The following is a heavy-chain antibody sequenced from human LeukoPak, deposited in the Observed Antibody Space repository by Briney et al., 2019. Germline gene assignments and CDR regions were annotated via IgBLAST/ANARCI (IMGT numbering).Heavy chain of an antibody. Sequence: PGGSLRLSCAASGITLSNYWMHWVRHVPGKGLVWVSRINYEGSTTSYADSVKGRFTISRDNAKNTLYLQMNSLRAEDTSVYYCATSSYGGSFGLFDYWGQGILVTVSS. CDR3: ATSSYGGSFGLFDY. V-gene: IGHV3-74*01. D-gene: IGHD2-15*01. CDR2: INYEGSTT. CDR1: GITLSNYW. J-gene: IGHJ4*02.